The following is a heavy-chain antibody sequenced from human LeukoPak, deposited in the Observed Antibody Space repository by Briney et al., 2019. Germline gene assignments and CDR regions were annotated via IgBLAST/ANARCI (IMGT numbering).Heavy chain of an antibody. Sequence: PSETLSLTCAVYGGSFSGYYWSWIRQPPGKGLEWIGEINHSGSTNYNPSLKSRVTISVDTSKNQFSLKLSSVTAADTAVYYCARAATQLWRRFDYCGQGTLVTVSS. CDR1: GGSFSGYY. J-gene: IGHJ4*02. CDR2: INHSGST. D-gene: IGHD5-18*01. CDR3: ARAATQLWRRFDY. V-gene: IGHV4-34*01.